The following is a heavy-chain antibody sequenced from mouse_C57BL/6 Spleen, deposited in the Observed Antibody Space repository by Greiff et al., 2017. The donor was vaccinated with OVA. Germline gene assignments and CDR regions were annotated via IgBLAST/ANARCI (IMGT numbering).Heavy chain of an antibody. CDR1: EYEFPSHD. J-gene: IGHJ1*03. CDR3: ARRGGDYGSYYWYFDV. CDR2: INSDGGST. Sequence: DVKLVESGGGLVQPGESLKLSCESNEYEFPSHDMSWVRKTPEKRLELVAAINSDGGSTYYPDTMERRFIISRDNTKKTLYLQMSSLRSEDTALYDCARRGGDYGSYYWYFDVWGTGTTVTVSS. V-gene: IGHV5-2*03. D-gene: IGHD1-1*01.